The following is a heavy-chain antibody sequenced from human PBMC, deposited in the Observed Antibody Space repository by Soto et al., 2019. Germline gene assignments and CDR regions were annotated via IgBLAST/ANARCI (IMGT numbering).Heavy chain of an antibody. Sequence: GGSLRLSCAASGFSFSWYWMHWVRQAPGEGLVWVARLNTDGSNTLYADSVKGRFTISRDNARDTLYLQMESLRAEDTAVYYCVRATGRGDNWGQGTLVTVSS. CDR1: GFSFSWYW. V-gene: IGHV3-74*01. CDR3: VRATGRGDN. J-gene: IGHJ4*02. CDR2: LNTDGSNT. D-gene: IGHD3-16*01.